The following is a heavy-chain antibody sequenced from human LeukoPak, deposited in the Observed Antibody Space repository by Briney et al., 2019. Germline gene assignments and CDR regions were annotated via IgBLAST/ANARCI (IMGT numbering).Heavy chain of an antibody. J-gene: IGHJ6*03. CDR3: ARDQGYCSGGSCYRYYYYYMDV. Sequence: SETLSLTCTVSGGSISSTSYYWGWIRQPPGKGLEWIGNIYYSGSTYYNPSLKSRVTISVDTSKNQLSLKLSSVTAADTAVYYCARDQGYCSGGSCYRYYYYYMDVWGKGTTVTVSS. CDR2: IYYSGST. V-gene: IGHV4-39*07. D-gene: IGHD2-15*01. CDR1: GGSISSTSYY.